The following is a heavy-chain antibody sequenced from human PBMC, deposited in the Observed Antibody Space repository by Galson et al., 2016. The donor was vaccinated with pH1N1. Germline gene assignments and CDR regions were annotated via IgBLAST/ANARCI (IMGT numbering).Heavy chain of an antibody. CDR2: MNPNSGNK. J-gene: IGHJ4*02. CDR3: AGGPPRPQSGGAYFCS. D-gene: IGHD1-26*01. Sequence: SVKVSCKASGYTFVSYDVNWLRQANGQGLEWMGWMNPNSGNKAYAQKFQGRVTMTSDTSMTTAYLELNGLRPDDTAVYFCAGGPPRPQSGGAYFCSWGQGTLLTVSS. CDR1: GYTFVSYD. V-gene: IGHV1-8*01.